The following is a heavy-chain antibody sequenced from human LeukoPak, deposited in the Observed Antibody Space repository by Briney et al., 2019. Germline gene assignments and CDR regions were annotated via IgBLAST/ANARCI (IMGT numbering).Heavy chain of an antibody. CDR2: MSNSGST. J-gene: IGHJ4*02. V-gene: IGHV4-59*08. Sequence: WGTLCLTCTVSGRSISSYDWSWIRRPPGKGLEWVAYMSNSGSTNYNPSLTSRVTVSVDTYKNQLSMKLSSVTAGDRAVYYCARRITGTRSKSDYWGRGTLLSVSP. CDR3: ARRITGTRSKSDY. D-gene: IGHD1/OR15-1a*01. CDR1: GRSISSYD.